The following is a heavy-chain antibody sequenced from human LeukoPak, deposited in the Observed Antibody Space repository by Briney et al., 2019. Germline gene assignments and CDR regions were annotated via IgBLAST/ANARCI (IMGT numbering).Heavy chain of an antibody. Sequence: PGGSLRLSCAASGFTFSSYGMHWVRQAPGKGLEWVAFRRYDGSNKYYADSVEGRFTISRDNSKNTLYLQMNSLRAEDTAVYYCAKAGYGDYSIDYWGQGTLVTVSS. V-gene: IGHV3-30*02. CDR1: GFTFSSYG. J-gene: IGHJ4*02. D-gene: IGHD4-17*01. CDR3: AKAGYGDYSIDY. CDR2: RRYDGSNK.